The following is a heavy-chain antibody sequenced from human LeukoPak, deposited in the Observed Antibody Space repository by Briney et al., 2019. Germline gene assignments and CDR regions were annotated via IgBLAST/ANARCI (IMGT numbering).Heavy chain of an antibody. CDR1: GFTFSNYV. Sequence: GGSLRLSCAVSGFTFSNYVMSWVRQAPGKGLEWVSGISGSGDSTYYADSVKGRFTISRDNAKNSLYLQMNSLRAEDTAVYYCARDSPDKTSYYDFWSGYSTFDYWGQGTLVTVSS. D-gene: IGHD3-3*01. CDR2: ISGSGDST. CDR3: ARDSPDKTSYYDFWSGYSTFDY. J-gene: IGHJ4*02. V-gene: IGHV3-23*01.